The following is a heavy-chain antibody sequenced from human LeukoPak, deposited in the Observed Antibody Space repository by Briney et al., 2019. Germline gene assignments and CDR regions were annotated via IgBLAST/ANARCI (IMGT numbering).Heavy chain of an antibody. V-gene: IGHV1-69*04. D-gene: IGHD3-10*01. CDR2: IITILGIA. J-gene: IGHJ4*02. CDR1: GGTFSSYA. CDR3: ARDRQEHEILEYYFDY. Sequence: ASVKDSCKASGGTFSSYAISWVRQAPGQGLEWMGRIITILGIAHYAQKFQGRVTITADKTTSPAYMELSSLRSDDTAVYYCARDRQEHEILEYYFDYWGQGTLVTVSS.